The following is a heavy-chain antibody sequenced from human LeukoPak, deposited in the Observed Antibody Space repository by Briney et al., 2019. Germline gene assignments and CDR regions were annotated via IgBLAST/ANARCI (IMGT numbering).Heavy chain of an antibody. J-gene: IGHJ4*02. D-gene: IGHD6-13*01. CDR1: GFAVSTKF. CDR2: IYTGGLT. Sequence: GGSLRLSCAASGFAVSTKFMTWVRQPPAKGLEWVSVIYTGGLTYYADSVKGRFTISRDNSKNTLYLQMNNLKADDTAAYYCAKDEAAAGGGLDYWGQGTLVIVSS. V-gene: IGHV3-53*01. CDR3: AKDEAAAGGGLDY.